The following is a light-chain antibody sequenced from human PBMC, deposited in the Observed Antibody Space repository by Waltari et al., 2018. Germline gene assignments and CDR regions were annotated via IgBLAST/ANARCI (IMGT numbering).Light chain of an antibody. CDR3: QQYNNWPPWT. CDR2: GAS. J-gene: IGKJ1*01. CDR1: QRVSSN. Sequence: EIVMTQSPATLSVSPGERATLSCRASQRVSSNLAWYQQKPGQAPRLLIYGASTRATGIPARFSGSESGTEFTLTISSLQSEDFAVYYCQQYNNWPPWTFGQGTKVEIK. V-gene: IGKV3-15*01.